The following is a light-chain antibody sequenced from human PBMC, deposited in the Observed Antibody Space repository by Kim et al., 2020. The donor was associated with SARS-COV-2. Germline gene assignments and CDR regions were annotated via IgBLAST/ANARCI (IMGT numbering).Light chain of an antibody. V-gene: IGKV1-12*01. J-gene: IGKJ4*01. CDR2: AAS. CDR1: QSISRW. CDR3: QQAASVPVT. Sequence: DIQMTQSSSSVSASVGDTVTITCRASQSISRWLAWYQQKPGKAPKLMIYAASILQSGVPSRFSGSGSGTDFALTISSLQPEDFATYTTQQAASVPVTVGGGTKVEIK.